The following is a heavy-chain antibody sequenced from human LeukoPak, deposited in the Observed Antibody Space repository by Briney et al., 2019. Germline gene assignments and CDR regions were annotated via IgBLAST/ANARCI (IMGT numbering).Heavy chain of an antibody. CDR1: GFTFSDYY. CDR2: ISSSGSTI. Sequence: GSLRLSCAASGFTFSDYYMSWIRQAPGKGLEWVSYISSSGSTIYYADSVKGRFTISRDNAKNSLYLQMNSLRAEDTAVYYCARALYQLAHFDYWGQGTLVTVSS. V-gene: IGHV3-11*01. J-gene: IGHJ4*02. CDR3: ARALYQLAHFDY. D-gene: IGHD2-2*01.